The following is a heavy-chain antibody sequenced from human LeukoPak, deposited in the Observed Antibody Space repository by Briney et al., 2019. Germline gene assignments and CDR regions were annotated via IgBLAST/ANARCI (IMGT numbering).Heavy chain of an antibody. D-gene: IGHD6-6*01. CDR1: GYSISSGYY. CDR2: TYHSGST. V-gene: IGHV4-38-2*01. CDR3: ARASEYSSSPPDY. Sequence: PSETLSLTCAVSGYSISSGYYWGWIRQPPGKGLEWIGSTYHSGSTYYNPSLKSRVTISVDTSKNQFSLKLSSVTAADTAVYYCARASEYSSSPPDYWGQGTLVTVSS. J-gene: IGHJ4*02.